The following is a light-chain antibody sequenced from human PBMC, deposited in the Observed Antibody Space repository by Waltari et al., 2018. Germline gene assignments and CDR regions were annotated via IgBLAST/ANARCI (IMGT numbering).Light chain of an antibody. CDR1: SSDVGDFNY. V-gene: IGLV2-23*02. J-gene: IGLJ2*01. Sequence: SCTGTSSDVGDFNYVSWYQQHPGKAPKLMIYDVNKRPSGVSNRFSGSKSDNTASLTISGLQPEDEADYYCCSYAGSSTHVVFGGGTKLTVL. CDR2: DVN. CDR3: CSYAGSSTHVV.